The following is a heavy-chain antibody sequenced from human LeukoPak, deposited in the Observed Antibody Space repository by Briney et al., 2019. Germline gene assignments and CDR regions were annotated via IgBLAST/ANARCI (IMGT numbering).Heavy chain of an antibody. CDR3: ARRQYSGYDFDF. V-gene: IGHV5-51*01. CDR1: GYSFNTYW. D-gene: IGHD5-12*01. J-gene: IGHJ4*02. CDR2: IYPGDSDT. Sequence: GESLKISCRGSGYSFNTYWIGWVRQMPGKGLEWMGIIYPGDSDTRYSPSFQGQVTMSADKSINTAYLQWSSLKASDTAMYYCARRQYSGYDFDFWGQGTLVTVSS.